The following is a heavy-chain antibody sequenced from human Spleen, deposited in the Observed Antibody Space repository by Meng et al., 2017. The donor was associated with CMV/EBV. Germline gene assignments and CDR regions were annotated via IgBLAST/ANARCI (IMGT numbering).Heavy chain of an antibody. CDR3: AKERLSSGWFFDY. CDR2: ISSSGSTK. Sequence: GESLKISCAASGHTLSGFGMNWVRQAPGKGLEWLSYISSSGSTKYYADSVRGRFTISRDNAKNSLYLQMNSLRAEDTAVYYCAKERLSSGWFFDYWGQGTLVTVSS. V-gene: IGHV3-48*03. CDR1: GHTLSGFG. D-gene: IGHD6-19*01. J-gene: IGHJ4*02.